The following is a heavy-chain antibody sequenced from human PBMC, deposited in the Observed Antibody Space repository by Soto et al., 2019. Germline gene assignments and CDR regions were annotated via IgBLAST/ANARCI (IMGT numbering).Heavy chain of an antibody. CDR1: GFTVSSNY. Sequence: GGSLRLSCAASGFTVSSNYMSWVRQAPGKGLEWVSVIYSGGSTYYADSVKGRFTISRDNSKNTLYLQMNSLRAEDTAVYYCARDQVTTFNYYYGMDVWGQGTTVTVSS. D-gene: IGHD4-17*01. CDR3: ARDQVTTFNYYYGMDV. J-gene: IGHJ6*02. CDR2: IYSGGST. V-gene: IGHV3-53*01.